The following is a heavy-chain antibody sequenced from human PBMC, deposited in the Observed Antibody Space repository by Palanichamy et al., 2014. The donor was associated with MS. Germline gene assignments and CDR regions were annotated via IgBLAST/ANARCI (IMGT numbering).Heavy chain of an antibody. CDR2: INWNSDTI. D-gene: IGHD5-18*01. V-gene: IGHV3-9*01. Sequence: EVQVGRIWGRALVPAWRVPETRLCSLWIHLLMIMPCTGYRQTPGKGLEWVSGINWNSDTIVYADSVKGRFTISRDNAKNSLYLQMNSLRAEDTALYYCAKDRGYSYGWGMDVWGQGTTVTVSS. CDR3: AKDRGYSYGWGMDV. J-gene: IGHJ6*02. CDR1: IHLLMIMP.